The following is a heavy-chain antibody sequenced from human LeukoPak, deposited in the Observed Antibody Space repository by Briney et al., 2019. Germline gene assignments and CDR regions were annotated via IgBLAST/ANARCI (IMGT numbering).Heavy chain of an antibody. Sequence: PGRSLRLSCAASGFTFSSYGMHWVRQAPGKGLEWVAVISYDGSNKYYADSVKGRFTISRDNSKNTLYLQKNSLRAEDTAVYYCAKLPVEMATIFAFDIWGQGTMVTVSS. CDR2: ISYDGSNK. V-gene: IGHV3-30*18. J-gene: IGHJ3*02. D-gene: IGHD5-24*01. CDR1: GFTFSSYG. CDR3: AKLPVEMATIFAFDI.